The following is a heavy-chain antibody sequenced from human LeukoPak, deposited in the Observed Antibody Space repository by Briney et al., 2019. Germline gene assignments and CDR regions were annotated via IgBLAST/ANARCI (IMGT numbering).Heavy chain of an antibody. CDR1: GFTFSSYA. V-gene: IGHV3-23*01. CDR3: AKDGGNIVVVVAAMHY. CDR2: ISGRGDST. J-gene: IGHJ4*02. Sequence: GGSLRLSCAASGFTFSSYAMSWVRQAPGKGLEWVSSISGRGDSTYYADSVEGRFTISRDNSKNTLYLQMNSLRADDTAVYYCAKDGGNIVVVVAAMHYWGQGTLVTVSS. D-gene: IGHD2-15*01.